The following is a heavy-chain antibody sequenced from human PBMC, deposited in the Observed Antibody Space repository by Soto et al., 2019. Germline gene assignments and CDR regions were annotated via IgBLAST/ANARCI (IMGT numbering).Heavy chain of an antibody. CDR1: GFTFSSYW. J-gene: IGHJ5*02. CDR3: ARRGQEGPGLAH. V-gene: IGHV3-74*01. Sequence: EVQLVESGGNLIQPGGSLRLSCAASGFTFSSYWMHWVRQAPGKGLVWVSRINSDGSGTSYVDSVKGRFTISRDNAKNTLYLQMNSLSVEDTAVYYCARRGQEGPGLAHWGQGTVVTVSS. CDR2: INSDGSGT.